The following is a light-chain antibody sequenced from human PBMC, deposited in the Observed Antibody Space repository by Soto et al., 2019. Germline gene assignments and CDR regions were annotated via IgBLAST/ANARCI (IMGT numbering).Light chain of an antibody. V-gene: IGKV1-39*01. CDR1: QNILTY. CDR2: AES. CDR3: QQSHSVPYT. J-gene: IGKJ2*01. Sequence: DIQMTQSPSSLSASVGDRVIITCRASQNILTYLHWYQHKPGKAPSLMIYAESNLQTGVPSRYSGSGSGTDFTLTISSLQPEDFATYYCQQSHSVPYTFGQGTKLQIK.